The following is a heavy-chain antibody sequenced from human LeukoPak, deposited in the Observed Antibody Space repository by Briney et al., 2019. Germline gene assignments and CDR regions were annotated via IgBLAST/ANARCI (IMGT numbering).Heavy chain of an antibody. CDR3: ARGPRFSRTKIQLWPPGAFDI. CDR1: GGSISSYY. J-gene: IGHJ3*02. CDR2: IYYSGST. V-gene: IGHV4-59*08. Sequence: PSETLSITCTVSGGSISSYYWSWIRQPPGKGLEWIGYIYYSGSTNYNPSLKSRVTISVDTSKNQFSLKLSSVTAADTAVYYCARGPRFSRTKIQLWPPGAFDIWGQGTMVTVSS. D-gene: IGHD5-18*01.